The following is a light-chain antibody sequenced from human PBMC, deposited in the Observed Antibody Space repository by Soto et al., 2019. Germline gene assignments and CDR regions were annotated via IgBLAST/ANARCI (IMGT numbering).Light chain of an antibody. J-gene: IGKJ3*01. CDR1: QSISSW. CDR3: QQGNNWPIFT. CDR2: KAS. Sequence: DIQMTQSPSTLSASVGDRVTITCRASQSISSWLAWYQQKPGKAPKLLIYKASSLESGVPSRFSGSGSGTEFTLTISSLQPDDFATYYCQQGNNWPIFTFGPGTKVDIK. V-gene: IGKV1-5*03.